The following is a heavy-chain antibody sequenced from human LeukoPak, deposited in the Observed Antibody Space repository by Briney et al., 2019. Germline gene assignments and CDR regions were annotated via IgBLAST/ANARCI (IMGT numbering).Heavy chain of an antibody. D-gene: IGHD6-13*01. CDR1: GFTFSSYW. V-gene: IGHV3-23*01. Sequence: PGGSLRLSCAASGFTFSSYWMSWVRQAPGKGLEWVSAISGSGGSTYYADSVKGRFTISRDNSKNTLYLQMNSLRAEDTAVYYCAKARWGIAAAPSDPWGQGTLVTVSS. CDR3: AKARWGIAAAPSDP. CDR2: ISGSGGST. J-gene: IGHJ5*02.